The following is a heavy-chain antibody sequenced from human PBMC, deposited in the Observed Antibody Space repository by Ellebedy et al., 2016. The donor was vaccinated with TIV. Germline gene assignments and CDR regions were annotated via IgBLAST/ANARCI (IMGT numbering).Heavy chain of an antibody. Sequence: GESLKISCAASGFTFSSYAMHWVRQAPGKGLEYVSAISSNGGSTYYANSVKGRFTISRDNSKNTLYLQMGSLRAEDMAVYYCARLGYGGNSGIDYWGQGTLVTVSS. CDR3: ARLGYGGNSGIDY. V-gene: IGHV3-64*01. D-gene: IGHD4-23*01. CDR1: GFTFSSYA. J-gene: IGHJ4*02. CDR2: ISSNGGST.